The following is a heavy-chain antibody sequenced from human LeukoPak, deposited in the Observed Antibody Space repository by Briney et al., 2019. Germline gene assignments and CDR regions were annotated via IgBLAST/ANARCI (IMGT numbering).Heavy chain of an antibody. V-gene: IGHV3-48*04. CDR2: ISSSSSTI. Sequence: PGGSLRLSCAASGFTFSSYSMNWVRQAPGKGLEWVSYISSSSSTICYADSVKGRFTISRDNAKNSLYLEMNSLRAEDTAVYYCARTREQWQVLDYWGQGTLVTVSS. CDR3: ARTREQWQVLDY. CDR1: GFTFSSYS. J-gene: IGHJ4*02. D-gene: IGHD6-19*01.